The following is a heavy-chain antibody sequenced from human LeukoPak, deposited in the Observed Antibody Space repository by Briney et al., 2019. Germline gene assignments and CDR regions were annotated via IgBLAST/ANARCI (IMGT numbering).Heavy chain of an antibody. Sequence: PGGSLRLSCAASGLTLSSCAMGWVRQAPGKGLESVSAITGDGGSTYYADSVRGRFTISRDNSKNTLYLQMNRLRAEDTAVYYCAKLIPPVDCSSTSCYGFDYWGQGTLVTVSS. D-gene: IGHD2-2*01. CDR3: AKLIPPVDCSSTSCYGFDY. J-gene: IGHJ4*02. V-gene: IGHV3-23*01. CDR1: GLTLSSCA. CDR2: ITGDGGST.